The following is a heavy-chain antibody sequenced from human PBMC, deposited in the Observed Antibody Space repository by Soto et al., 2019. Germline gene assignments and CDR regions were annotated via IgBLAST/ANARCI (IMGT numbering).Heavy chain of an antibody. CDR2: FDPEDGET. Sequence: GASVKVSCKVSGYTLTELSMHWVRQAPGKGLEWMGGFDPEDGETIYAQKFQGRVTMTEDTSTDTAYMELSSLRSEDTAVYYCATDQGVVATSRYYGMDVWGQGTTVTVS. V-gene: IGHV1-24*01. J-gene: IGHJ6*02. D-gene: IGHD5-12*01. CDR1: GYTLTELS. CDR3: ATDQGVVATSRYYGMDV.